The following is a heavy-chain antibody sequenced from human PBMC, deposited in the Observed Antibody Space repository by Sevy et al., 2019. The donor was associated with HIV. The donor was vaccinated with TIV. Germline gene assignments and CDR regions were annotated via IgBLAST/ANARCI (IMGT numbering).Heavy chain of an antibody. V-gene: IGHV3-23*01. J-gene: IGHJ4*02. CDR1: GFTFSKYS. D-gene: IGHD2-8*01. CDR3: AREGSTKPHDY. CDR2: FSFGCGKI. Sequence: GGSLRLSCAASGFTFSKYSMSWIRQTPGKGLEWVSTFSFGCGKINYADSVKGRFTISRDDSRNTFYLQMNSLRAEDTAIYYCAREGSTKPHDYGGQGTVVTVSS.